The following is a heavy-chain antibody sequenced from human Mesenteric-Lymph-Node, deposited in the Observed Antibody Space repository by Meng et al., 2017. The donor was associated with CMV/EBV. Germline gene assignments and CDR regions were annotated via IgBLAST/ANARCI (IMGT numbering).Heavy chain of an antibody. Sequence: GESLKISCAASGFTFDTYAMSWVRQAPGKGLEWVSYISSSGSTIYYADSVKGRFTISRDNAKNSLYLQMNSLRAEDTAVYYCASNYYDSGSSDYWGQGTLVTVSS. D-gene: IGHD3-22*01. V-gene: IGHV3-48*04. CDR2: ISSSGSTI. CDR1: GFTFDTYA. J-gene: IGHJ4*02. CDR3: ASNYYDSGSSDY.